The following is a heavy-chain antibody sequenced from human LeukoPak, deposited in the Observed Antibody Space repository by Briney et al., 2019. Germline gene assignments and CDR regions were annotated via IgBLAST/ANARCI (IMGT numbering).Heavy chain of an antibody. J-gene: IGHJ4*02. Sequence: GGSLRLSCAASGFNVSTKYMNWVRQAPGKGLEWVSAITGSGGRTYYADSVKGRFTISRDNSKNTLYLQMNSLRAEDTAIYYCAKEYTGTFSPFPSYFDNWGQGTLVTVSS. CDR1: GFNVSTKY. V-gene: IGHV3-23*01. D-gene: IGHD1-26*01. CDR3: AKEYTGTFSPFPSYFDN. CDR2: ITGSGGRT.